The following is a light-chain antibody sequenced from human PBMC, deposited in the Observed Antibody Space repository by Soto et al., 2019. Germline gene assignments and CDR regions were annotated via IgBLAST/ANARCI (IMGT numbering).Light chain of an antibody. CDR2: RNN. V-gene: IGLV1-47*01. CDR3: AAWDDSLSGRV. Sequence: QPVLTQPPSASGTPGQRVTISCSGSSSNIGSNYVYWYQQLPGTAPKLLIYRNNQRPSGVPDRFSGSKSGTSASLAISGLRSEDEADYYWAAWDDSLSGRVFGGGTKVTVL. CDR1: SSNIGSNY. J-gene: IGLJ2*01.